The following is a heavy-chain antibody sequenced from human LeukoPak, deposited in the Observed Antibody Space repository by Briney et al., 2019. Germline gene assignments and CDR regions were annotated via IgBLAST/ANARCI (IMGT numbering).Heavy chain of an antibody. J-gene: IGHJ4*02. D-gene: IGHD6-13*01. CDR3: ATPSGAAAG. CDR2: MNPNSGNT. Sequence: GASVKVSCKASGYTFTDYYLHWVRQATGQGLEWMGWMNPNSGNTGYAQKFQGRVTMTRNTSISTAYMELSSLRSEDTAVYYCATPSGAAAGWGQGTLVTVSS. V-gene: IGHV1-8*02. CDR1: GYTFTDYY.